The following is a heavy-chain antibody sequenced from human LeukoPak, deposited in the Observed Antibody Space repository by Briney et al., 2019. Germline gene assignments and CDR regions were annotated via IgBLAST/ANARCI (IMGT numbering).Heavy chain of an antibody. CDR1: GFTFSNYW. V-gene: IGHV3-74*01. CDR3: ASPYSSRWYELCY. Sequence: PGGPLRLSCAASGFTFSNYWMHWPRQAPGKALVWVSRINSYGSSTNYADSVKGRFTISRDNAKNSLYLQMNSLSADDMAVYYCASPYSSRWYELCYWGEGTLVTVSS. D-gene: IGHD6-13*01. CDR2: INSYGSST. J-gene: IGHJ4*02.